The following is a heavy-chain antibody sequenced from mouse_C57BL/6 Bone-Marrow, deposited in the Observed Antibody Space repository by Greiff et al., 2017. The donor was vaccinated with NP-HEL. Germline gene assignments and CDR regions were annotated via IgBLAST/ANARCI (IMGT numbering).Heavy chain of an antibody. Sequence: QVQLQQSGPGLVAPSQSLSITCTVSGFSLTSYGVHWVRQPPGKGLEWLVVIWSDGSTTYNSALKSRLSISKDNSKSQVFLKMNSLQTDDTAMYYCARGSSITTVVDYAMDYWGQGTSVTVSS. V-gene: IGHV2-6*03. CDR3: ARGSSITTVVDYAMDY. J-gene: IGHJ4*01. D-gene: IGHD1-1*01. CDR2: IWSDGST. CDR1: GFSLTSYG.